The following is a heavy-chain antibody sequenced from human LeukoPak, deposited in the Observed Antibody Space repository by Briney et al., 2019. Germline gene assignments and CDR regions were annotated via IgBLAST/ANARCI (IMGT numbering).Heavy chain of an antibody. J-gene: IGHJ4*02. V-gene: IGHV1-69*05. CDR3: AKADSFWSGYYTGAQFDY. Sequence: SVKVFCKASGGTFSSYAISWVRQAPGQGLEWMGGIIPIFGTANYAQKFRGRVTITTDESTSTAYMELSSLRSEDTAVYYCAKADSFWSGYYTGAQFDYWGQGTLVTVSS. CDR1: GGTFSSYA. CDR2: IIPIFGTA. D-gene: IGHD3-3*01.